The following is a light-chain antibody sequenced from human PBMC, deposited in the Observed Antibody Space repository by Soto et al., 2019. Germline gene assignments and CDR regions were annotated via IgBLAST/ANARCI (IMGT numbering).Light chain of an antibody. V-gene: IGKV3D-20*02. CDR3: HQRYNWPRVT. Sequence: EIVLTQSPGTLSLSPGERATLSCRAIQSVSSSYLAWYQQKPGQPPRLLIYDVSNRATGIPARFSGSGSGTDFTLTITSLEPEDFAVYFCHQRYNWPRVTFGQGTRLEIK. CDR2: DVS. J-gene: IGKJ5*01. CDR1: QSVSSSY.